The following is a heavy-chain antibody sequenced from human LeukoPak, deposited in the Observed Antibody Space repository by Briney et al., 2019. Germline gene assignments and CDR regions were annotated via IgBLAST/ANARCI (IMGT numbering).Heavy chain of an antibody. V-gene: IGHV3-11*01. CDR2: ISGSGSTI. CDR1: GFTFSDYY. CDR3: ARDPVSLGRMDV. Sequence: PGGSLRLSCAASGFTFSDYYMSWIRQAPGKGLEWVSSISGSGSTIYYADSVKGRFTISRDNAKNSLYLQMNSLRAEDTAVYYCARDPVSLGRMDVRGQGTTVTVSS. J-gene: IGHJ6*02.